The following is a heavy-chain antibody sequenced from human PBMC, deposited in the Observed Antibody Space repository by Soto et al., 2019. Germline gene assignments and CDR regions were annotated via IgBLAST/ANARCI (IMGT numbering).Heavy chain of an antibody. V-gene: IGHV4-61*01. J-gene: IGHJ4*02. Sequence: QVHLQESGPGLIKPSETLSLTCSVSGASVTSDNYHWTWIRQPPGKGLEWIGQTGSTNYNPSLKSRITISVATSKTQFSLILDSVTAADTAIYYCAMYKVGAGGTGFWGQGTRVIVSS. D-gene: IGHD1-20*01. CDR3: AMYKVGAGGTGF. CDR1: GASVTSDNYH. CDR2: QTGST.